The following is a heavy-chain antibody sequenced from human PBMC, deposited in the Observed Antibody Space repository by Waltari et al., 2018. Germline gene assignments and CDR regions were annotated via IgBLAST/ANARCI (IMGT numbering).Heavy chain of an antibody. J-gene: IGHJ4*02. CDR2: LYGGGSART. D-gene: IGHD2-15*01. CDR3: AKDLRDDGIWDMDS. V-gene: IGHV3-23*03. Sequence: LQSGGVFVQQGGSVRLSCEGFGITFRSYTMHWVRQAPVKGLEWVSGLYGGGSARTFYAESVKGRFTVSRDDFKKTVYLEMNSLRVDDTALYYCAKDLRDDGIWDMDSWGQGTLVTVSS. CDR1: GITFRSYT.